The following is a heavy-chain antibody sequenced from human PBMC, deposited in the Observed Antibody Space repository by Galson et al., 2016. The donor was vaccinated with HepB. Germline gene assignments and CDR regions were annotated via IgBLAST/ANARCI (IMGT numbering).Heavy chain of an antibody. V-gene: IGHV3-23*01. D-gene: IGHD2-8*01. CDR3: AKAFHCTNGVCRDY. CDR2: ISGSGDST. J-gene: IGHJ4*02. CDR1: GFTFSSYD. Sequence: SLRLSCADSGFTFSSYDMSWVRQPPGKGLEWVSAISGSGDSTYYADSVKGRFTISRDNSKNTLYLQMNSLRAEDTAVYYCAKAFHCTNGVCRDYWGQRTLVTVSS.